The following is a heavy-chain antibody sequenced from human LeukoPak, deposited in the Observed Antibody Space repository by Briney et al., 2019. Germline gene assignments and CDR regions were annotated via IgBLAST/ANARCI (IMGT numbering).Heavy chain of an antibody. CDR2: ILHSGYT. Sequence: SDTLSLTCTVSGGSLGRSNTYWGWIRQTPGKGLEWLGTILHSGYTYNNPSLKSRVTMSVDSSKNQFSLSLSSVTAADTAVYFCARHRGGGGYHYMDVWGKGTTVIVAS. D-gene: IGHD2-21*01. CDR1: GGSLGRSNTY. V-gene: IGHV4-39*01. CDR3: ARHRGGGGYHYMDV. J-gene: IGHJ6*03.